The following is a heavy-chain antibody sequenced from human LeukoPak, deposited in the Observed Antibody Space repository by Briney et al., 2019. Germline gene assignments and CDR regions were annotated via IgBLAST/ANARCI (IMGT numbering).Heavy chain of an antibody. J-gene: IGHJ4*02. CDR3: AREDCSGGSCYGPSFDY. CDR2: IYYSGST. CDR1: GGSISSYY. Sequence: SETLSLTCTVSGGSISSYYWSWIRQPPGQGLEWFGYIYYSGSTNYNPSLKSRVTISVDTSKNQFSLKLSSVTAADTAVYYCAREDCSGGSCYGPSFDYWGQGTLVTVSS. V-gene: IGHV4-59*01. D-gene: IGHD2-15*01.